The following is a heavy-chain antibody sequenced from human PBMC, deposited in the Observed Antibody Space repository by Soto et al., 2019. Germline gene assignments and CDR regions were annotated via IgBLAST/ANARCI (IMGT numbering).Heavy chain of an antibody. CDR1: GGSISSGDYY. J-gene: IGHJ4*02. V-gene: IGHV4-30-4*01. D-gene: IGHD3-9*01. CDR2: IYYSGST. CDR3: ARGDFDWLLIDY. Sequence: LSLTCTVSGGSISSGDYYWSWIRQPPGKGLEWIGYIYYSGSTYYNPSLKSRVTISVDTSKNQFSLKLSSVTAADTAVYYCARGDFDWLLIDYWGQGTLVTVSS.